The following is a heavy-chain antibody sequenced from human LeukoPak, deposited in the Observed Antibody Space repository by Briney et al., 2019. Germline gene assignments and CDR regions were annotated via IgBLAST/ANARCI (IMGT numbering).Heavy chain of an antibody. J-gene: IGHJ4*02. CDR3: AGFGGTSDY. D-gene: IGHD4-23*01. Sequence: GGSLRLSCAASGFTFSIYAIRWVRQAPGKGLEWVAFIRFDGTDKYYADSVKGRFTVSRDNSMNTLYLQMNSLTPEDTAVYYCAGFGGTSDYGGQGTLVSVS. CDR2: IRFDGTDK. CDR1: GFTFSIYA. V-gene: IGHV3-30*02.